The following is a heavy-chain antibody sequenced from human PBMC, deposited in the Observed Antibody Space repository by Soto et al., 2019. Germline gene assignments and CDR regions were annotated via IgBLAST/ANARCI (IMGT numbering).Heavy chain of an antibody. CDR2: VYSTGST. V-gene: IGHV4-4*07. Sequence: TLSLTCTVSGGAITAYYWSWIRQPVGEGLQWIGRVYSTGSTNYNPSLRSRVTMSVDTSQNQFFLRLSSVTAADTAVYYCARDEYYDSNNWFDHWGQGILVTVSS. CDR3: ARDEYYDSNNWFDH. D-gene: IGHD3-22*01. CDR1: GGAITAYY. J-gene: IGHJ5*02.